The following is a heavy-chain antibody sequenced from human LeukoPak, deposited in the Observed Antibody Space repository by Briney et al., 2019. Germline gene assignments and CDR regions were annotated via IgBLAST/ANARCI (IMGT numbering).Heavy chain of an antibody. CDR2: VSGSGSNT. D-gene: IGHD6-19*01. CDR1: GFTFYNYA. J-gene: IGHJ4*02. CDR3: AKDGGGWYTSGWYYFDS. Sequence: GGSLRLSCTASGFTFYNYAMNWVRQAPGKGLEWVSAVSGSGSNTHYADSVKGRFTISRDNSKNTLYLQMSSLRAEDTAVYYCAKDGGGWYTSGWYYFDSWGQGTLVTVSS. V-gene: IGHV3-23*01.